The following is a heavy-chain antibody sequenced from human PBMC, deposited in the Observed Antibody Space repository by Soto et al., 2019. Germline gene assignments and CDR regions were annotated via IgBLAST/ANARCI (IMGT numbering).Heavy chain of an antibody. D-gene: IGHD2-15*01. J-gene: IGHJ6*03. Sequence: SETLSLTCAVYGGSFSGYYWSWIRQPPGKGLEWIGEINHSGSTNYNPSLKSRVTISVDTSKNQFSLKLSSVTAADTAVYYCARAKPYCSGYSCYLPYDYLDVRGQGTTVTGSS. CDR2: INHSGST. CDR1: GGSFSGYY. V-gene: IGHV4-34*01. CDR3: ARAKPYCSGYSCYLPYDYLDV.